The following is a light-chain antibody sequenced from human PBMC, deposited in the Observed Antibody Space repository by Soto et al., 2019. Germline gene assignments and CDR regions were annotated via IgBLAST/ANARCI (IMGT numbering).Light chain of an antibody. J-gene: IGKJ1*01. CDR1: QSSSSRY. CDR3: QQYGNSGT. Sequence: IVLTQSAVPLSLSPGDRATLSCRARQSSSSRYLSWYQQKPGQAPRLLMYGVSNRATGIPDRFSGSGSGTDFTLTISRLQPEDIAVYYCQQYGNSGTFGQGTKVDIK. CDR2: GVS. V-gene: IGKV3-20*01.